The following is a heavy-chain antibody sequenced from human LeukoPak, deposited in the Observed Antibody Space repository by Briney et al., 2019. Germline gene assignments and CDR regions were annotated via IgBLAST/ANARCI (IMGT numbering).Heavy chain of an antibody. V-gene: IGHV3-21*01. CDR3: ARGFTSGSSNLDY. J-gene: IGHJ4*02. D-gene: IGHD1-26*01. CDR2: ISSSSIYI. CDR1: GFTFSSYS. Sequence: GGSLRLSCAASGFTFSSYSMNWVRQAPGKGLEWVSSISSSSIYIYYADSVKGRFTISRDNAKNSLYLQMNSLRAEDTAVYYCARGFTSGSSNLDYWGQGTLVTVSS.